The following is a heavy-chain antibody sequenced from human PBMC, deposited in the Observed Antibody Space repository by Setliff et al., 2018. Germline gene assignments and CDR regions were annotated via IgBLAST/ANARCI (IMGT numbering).Heavy chain of an antibody. J-gene: IGHJ4*02. D-gene: IGHD3-10*01. CDR1: GGSFSGYY. V-gene: IGHV4-34*01. Sequence: SETLSLTCAVYGGSFSGYYWSWIRQPPGKGLEWIGEINHSGSTNYNPSLKSRVNISVDTSKKQFSLKLSSVTAADTAVYYCARQRRWFGPQPIDYWGQGTLVTVSS. CDR3: ARQRRWFGPQPIDY. CDR2: INHSGST.